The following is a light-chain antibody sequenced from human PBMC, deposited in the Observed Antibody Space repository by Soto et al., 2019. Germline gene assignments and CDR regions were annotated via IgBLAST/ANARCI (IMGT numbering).Light chain of an antibody. J-gene: IGKJ2*01. CDR1: QSFSSSY. V-gene: IGKV3-20*01. CDR3: QQYSNSPPYT. Sequence: EIVLTQSPGTLSLSPGQRATLSCRASQSFSSSYLAWYQQKPGQAPSLLIYGASSRATGIPDRFSGSGSGTDFTLTISSLESEDFAVYYCQQYSNSPPYTFGQGTKLEIK. CDR2: GAS.